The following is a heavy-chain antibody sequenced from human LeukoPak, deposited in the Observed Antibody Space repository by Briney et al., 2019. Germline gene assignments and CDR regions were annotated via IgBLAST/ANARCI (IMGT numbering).Heavy chain of an antibody. V-gene: IGHV4-34*01. Sequence: PSETLSLTCAVYGGSFSGYYWSWIRQPPGKGLEWIGEINHSGSTNYNPSLKSRVTISVDTSKNQFSLKLSSVTAADTAVYYCARETYCSGDSCYSGIFDYWGQGTLVTVSS. CDR2: INHSGST. CDR3: ARETYCSGDSCYSGIFDY. D-gene: IGHD2-15*01. CDR1: GGSFSGYY. J-gene: IGHJ4*02.